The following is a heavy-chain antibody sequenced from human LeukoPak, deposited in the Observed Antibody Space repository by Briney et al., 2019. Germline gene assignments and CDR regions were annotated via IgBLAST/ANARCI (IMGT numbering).Heavy chain of an antibody. J-gene: IGHJ4*02. CDR2: INHSGST. V-gene: IGHV4-34*01. Sequence: PSETLSLTCAVYGVSFSGYYWSWIRQPPGKGLEWVGDINHSGSTNYNPSLKSRVTISVDTSKNQFSLKVNSVTAADTAVYYCARAGNYDSSGYDLDYWGQGTLVTVSS. CDR1: GVSFSGYY. D-gene: IGHD3-22*01. CDR3: ARAGNYDSSGYDLDY.